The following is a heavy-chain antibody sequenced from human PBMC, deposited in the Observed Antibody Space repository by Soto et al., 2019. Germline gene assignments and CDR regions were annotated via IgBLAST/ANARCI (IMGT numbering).Heavy chain of an antibody. D-gene: IGHD2-8*01. CDR1: GYTFTSYG. CDR3: RVTGVSEVDY. V-gene: IGHV1-18*01. J-gene: IGHJ4*02. CDR2: ISAYSGGT. Sequence: ASVKVSCKASGYTFTSYGISWVRQAPGQGLEWMGWISAYSGGTDYAQKFQGRVTMTRDTSISTAYMELSRLRSDDTAVYYCRVTGVSEVDYWGQGTLVTVSS.